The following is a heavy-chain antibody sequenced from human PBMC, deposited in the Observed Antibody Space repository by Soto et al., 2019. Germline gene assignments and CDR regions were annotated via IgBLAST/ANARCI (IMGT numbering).Heavy chain of an antibody. CDR1: GGIFNRYS. D-gene: IGHD2-2*01. CDR3: ATFYGGDCTTTTCYGDFDY. Sequence: QVQLVQSGAEVKKPGSSVKVSCKASGGIFNRYSVSWVRQAPGQGLEWMGRIIPLFGITNYAQKFQGRVMITADKSTTTAYMEVNGLRSEDTALYYCATFYGGDCTTTTCYGDFDYWGQGTLVPVTS. J-gene: IGHJ4*02. V-gene: IGHV1-69*02. CDR2: IIPLFGIT.